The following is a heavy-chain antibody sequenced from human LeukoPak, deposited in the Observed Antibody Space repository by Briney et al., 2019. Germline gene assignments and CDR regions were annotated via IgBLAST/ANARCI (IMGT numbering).Heavy chain of an antibody. J-gene: IGHJ4*02. Sequence: GESLQISCKGSGSRFTSYWIGWVRQMPGKGLEWMGIIYPGDSDTRYSPSFQGQVTISADKSISTAYLQWSSLKASDTAMYYCARPGSTSSFDYWGQGTLVTVSS. CDR3: ARPGSTSSFDY. D-gene: IGHD2-2*01. CDR1: GSRFTSYW. V-gene: IGHV5-51*01. CDR2: IYPGDSDT.